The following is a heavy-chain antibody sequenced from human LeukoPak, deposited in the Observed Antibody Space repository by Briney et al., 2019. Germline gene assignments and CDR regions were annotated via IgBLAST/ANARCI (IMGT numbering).Heavy chain of an antibody. CDR3: ARDLTGDLTGYYSLRYYFDY. Sequence: GGSLRLSCAASGFTFSSYSMNWVRQAPGKGLEWVSYISSSSTIYYADSVKGRFTISRDNAKNSLYLQMNSLRAEDTAVYYCARDLTGDLTGYYSLRYYFDYWGQGTLVTVSS. J-gene: IGHJ4*02. CDR1: GFTFSSYS. D-gene: IGHD3-9*01. CDR2: ISSSSTI. V-gene: IGHV3-48*04.